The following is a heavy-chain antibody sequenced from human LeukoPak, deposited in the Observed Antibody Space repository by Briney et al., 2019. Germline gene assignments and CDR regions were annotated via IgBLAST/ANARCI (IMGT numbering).Heavy chain of an antibody. CDR2: ISSSSSYI. J-gene: IGHJ5*02. Sequence: GGSLRLSCAASGFTFSSYSMNWVRQAPGKGLEWVSSISSSSSYIYYADSVKGRFTISRDNAKNSLYLQMNSLRAEDTAVYYCARVPVVVVAAAVNWFDPWGQGTLVTVSS. V-gene: IGHV3-21*01. CDR1: GFTFSSYS. D-gene: IGHD2-15*01. CDR3: ARVPVVVVAAAVNWFDP.